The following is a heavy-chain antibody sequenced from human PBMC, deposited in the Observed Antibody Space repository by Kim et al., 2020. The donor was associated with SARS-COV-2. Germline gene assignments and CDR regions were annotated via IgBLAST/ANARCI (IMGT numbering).Heavy chain of an antibody. CDR3: ARGSIAAAGTAVDP. Sequence: AGSVKGRFTIPRDNAKNSLYLQMNSLRAEDTAVYYCARGSIAAAGTAVDPWGQGTLVTVSS. J-gene: IGHJ5*02. V-gene: IGHV3-21*01. D-gene: IGHD6-13*01.